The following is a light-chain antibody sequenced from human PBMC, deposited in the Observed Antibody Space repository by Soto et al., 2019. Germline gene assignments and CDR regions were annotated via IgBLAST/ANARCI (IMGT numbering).Light chain of an antibody. V-gene: IGKV1-5*01. CDR2: DAS. CDR1: QSISSS. Sequence: SQMPQSPSTLSASVGDRVPITCRASQSISSSLAWYQQKPGKAPKLLIYDASNLESGVPSIFSGSGSGTEFTLTISSLPPDNFATYYCQQYSTYSTFGQGTKVDIK. J-gene: IGKJ1*01. CDR3: QQYSTYST.